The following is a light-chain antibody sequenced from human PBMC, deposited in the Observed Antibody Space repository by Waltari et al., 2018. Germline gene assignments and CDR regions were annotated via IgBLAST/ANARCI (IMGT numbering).Light chain of an antibody. V-gene: IGKV3-20*01. CDR1: QSIGSNY. CDR3: QQYRSSPWT. J-gene: IGKJ1*01. Sequence: EIVLTQSPGTLSLSPGERATLSCRASQSIGSNYLAWYQQRPGQAPRLLIYASSSRATGVPDRFSCSGSGTDFSLTISRLEPEDFGVYYCQQYRSSPWTFGQGTKVEIK. CDR2: ASS.